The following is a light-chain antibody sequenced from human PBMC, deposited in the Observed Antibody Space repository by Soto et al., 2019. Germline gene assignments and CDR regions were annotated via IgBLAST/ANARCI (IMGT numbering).Light chain of an antibody. V-gene: IGKV3-20*01. CDR1: QSVSSTY. Sequence: EIVLTQSPGTLSLSPGERATLSCRASQSVSSTYLAWYQQKPGQAPRLLIYGASSRATGIPDRFSGSGSGTDFTLTISRLEPADFAVYYCQQYGSSPPFAFGPGTKVEI. CDR2: GAS. J-gene: IGKJ3*01. CDR3: QQYGSSPPFA.